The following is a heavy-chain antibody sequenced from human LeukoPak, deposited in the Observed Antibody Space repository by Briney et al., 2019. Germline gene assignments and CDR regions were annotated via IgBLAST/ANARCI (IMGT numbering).Heavy chain of an antibody. CDR3: AKDANYLDSSGYFIPFDY. J-gene: IGHJ4*02. D-gene: IGHD3-22*01. CDR1: GFTFSRFA. CDR2: ISGNGLQT. V-gene: IGHV3-23*01. Sequence: GGSLRPSCSASGFTFSRFAMTWVRHLPGKGLEWVSTISGNGLQTFYADSVKGRFSVSRDNSVNIVYLQMDSLRADDSALYSCAKDANYLDSSGYFIPFDYWGPGTLVTVAS.